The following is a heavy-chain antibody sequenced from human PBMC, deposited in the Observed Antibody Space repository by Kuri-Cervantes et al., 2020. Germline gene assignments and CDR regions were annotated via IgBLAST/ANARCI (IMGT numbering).Heavy chain of an antibody. CDR1: GFTFDDYA. CDR3: ARDPSGSPGY. V-gene: IGHV3-66*01. D-gene: IGHD1-26*01. CDR2: IYSGGST. Sequence: GESLKISCAASGFTFDDYAMHWVRQAPGKGLEWVSVIYSGGSTYYADSVKGRFTISRDNAKNSLYLQMNSLRDEDTAVYYCARDPSGSPGYWGQGTLVTVSS. J-gene: IGHJ4*02.